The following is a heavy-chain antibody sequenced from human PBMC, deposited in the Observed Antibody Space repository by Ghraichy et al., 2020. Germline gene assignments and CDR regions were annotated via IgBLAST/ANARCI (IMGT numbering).Heavy chain of an antibody. Sequence: LSLTCSASGFTFSNHGMHWVRQAPGKGLEWVAVVSSHGGTVYYKDSVKGRFTVSRDNSKNTLYLQMNSLRAEDTAVYYCAKEGDSGTKYLFDYWGQGTLVTVSS. J-gene: IGHJ4*02. CDR1: GFTFSNHG. CDR3: AKEGDSGTKYLFDY. D-gene: IGHD3-10*01. V-gene: IGHV3-30*18. CDR2: VSSHGGTV.